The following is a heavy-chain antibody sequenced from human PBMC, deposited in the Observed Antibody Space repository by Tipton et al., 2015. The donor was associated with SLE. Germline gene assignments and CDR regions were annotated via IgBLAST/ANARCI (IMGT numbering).Heavy chain of an antibody. V-gene: IGHV4-39*07. Sequence: TLSLTCTVSGGSISSSSYYWGWIRQPPGKGLEWIGSIYYSGSTYYNPSLKSRVTISVDTSKNQFSLKPSSVTAADTAVYYCARGRPQSDAFDIWGQGTMVTVSS. CDR3: ARGRPQSDAFDI. D-gene: IGHD5-24*01. CDR2: IYYSGST. J-gene: IGHJ3*02. CDR1: GGSISSSSYY.